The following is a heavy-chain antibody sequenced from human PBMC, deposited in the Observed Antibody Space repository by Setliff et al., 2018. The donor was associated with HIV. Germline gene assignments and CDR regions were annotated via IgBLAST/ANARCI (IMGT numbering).Heavy chain of an antibody. CDR1: GYTFTSYG. CDR3: ARDWNYVVDV. Sequence: ASVKVSCKASGYTFTSYGVTWVRQAPGQGLEWMGWINANSGHTNYAQKFQDRVTITADTSSTTAYMELSSLRSDDTAVYYCARDWNYVVDVWGKGITVTVSS. V-gene: IGHV1-18*01. J-gene: IGHJ6*04. CDR2: INANSGHT. D-gene: IGHD3-16*01.